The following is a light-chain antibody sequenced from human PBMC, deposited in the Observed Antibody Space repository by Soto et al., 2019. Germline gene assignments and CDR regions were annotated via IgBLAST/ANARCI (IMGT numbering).Light chain of an antibody. J-gene: IGKJ4*01. CDR3: QQYHDWVT. CDR2: GAS. CDR1: QSVSSY. Sequence: EIVLTQSPATLSLSPGERATLSCRASQSVSSYLAWYQQKPGQAPRLLIYGASTRATGILARFSGSGSGTEFTLTISYLRPEESAVYVCQQYHDWVTFGGGTKVDIK. V-gene: IGKV3D-15*01.